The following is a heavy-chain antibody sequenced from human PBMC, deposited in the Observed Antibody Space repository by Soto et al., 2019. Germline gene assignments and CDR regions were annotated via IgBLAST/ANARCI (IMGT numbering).Heavy chain of an antibody. CDR3: ARDSYDSSGYYSMQAFDI. D-gene: IGHD3-22*01. Sequence: SETLSLTCTVSGGSISSGDYYWSWIRQHPGKDLEWIGYIYYNGNTYSTPSLKSRATISLDTSKNQFFLKLNSVTAADTAVYYCARDSYDSSGYYSMQAFDIWGQGTMVTVSS. J-gene: IGHJ3*02. CDR1: GGSISSGDYY. V-gene: IGHV4-31*03. CDR2: IYYNGNT.